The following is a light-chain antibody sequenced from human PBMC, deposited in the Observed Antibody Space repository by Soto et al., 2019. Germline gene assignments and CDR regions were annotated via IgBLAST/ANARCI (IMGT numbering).Light chain of an antibody. CDR2: CHH. CDR3: QACDSRLSGEV. CDR1: SSNLGPGYD. V-gene: IGLV1-40*01. Sequence: QSVLTQPPSASGAPGQRVTISCTGSSSNLGPGYDVYLYQQQLTGTAPKILIYCHHTRPSGVPDRFSGSKSGTSASLAITGLQSEDEADYYCQACDSRLSGEVFGNGTKVTVL. J-gene: IGLJ1*01.